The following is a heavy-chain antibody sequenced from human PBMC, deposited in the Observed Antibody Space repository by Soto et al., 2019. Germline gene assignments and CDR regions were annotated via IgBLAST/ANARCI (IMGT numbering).Heavy chain of an antibody. CDR1: GFAFSNYA. D-gene: IGHD6-13*01. CDR2: ISYDGGNK. J-gene: IGHJ3*02. Sequence: PGGSLRLSCAASGFAFSNYAMHWVRQAPGKGLEWVAVISYDGGNKYYADSVKGRFTISRDNSKNTLYLQMNSLRAEDTAVYYCAKGYSSSPADAFDIWGQGTMVTVSS. V-gene: IGHV3-30-3*01. CDR3: AKGYSSSPADAFDI.